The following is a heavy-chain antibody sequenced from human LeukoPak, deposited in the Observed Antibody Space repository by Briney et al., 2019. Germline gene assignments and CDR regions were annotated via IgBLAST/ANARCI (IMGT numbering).Heavy chain of an antibody. Sequence: SETLSLTCNVSGVSISTHYWSWIRQSPGKGLEWIGCIYHNGITNYNPSLKSRVTISIDTSKNEFSLKLSSVTAADTAVYYCARADQRVPILFDYWGQGTLVTVSS. CDR1: GVSISTHY. V-gene: IGHV4-59*11. CDR3: ARADQRVPILFDY. J-gene: IGHJ4*02. CDR2: IYHNGIT.